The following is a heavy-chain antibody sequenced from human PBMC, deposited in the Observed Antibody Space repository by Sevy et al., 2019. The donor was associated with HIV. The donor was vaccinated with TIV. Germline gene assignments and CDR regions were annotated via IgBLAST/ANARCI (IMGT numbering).Heavy chain of an antibody. CDR3: ARVCPDIVVVPAAQNFDY. J-gene: IGHJ4*02. CDR1: GYTFTSYG. D-gene: IGHD2-2*01. CDR2: ISAYNGNT. V-gene: IGHV1-18*01. Sequence: ASVKVSCKASGYTFTSYGISWVRQAPGQGLEWMGWISAYNGNTNYAQKLQGRVTMTTDTSTSTAYMELSRLRSDDTAVYYCARVCPDIVVVPAAQNFDYWGQGTLVTVSS.